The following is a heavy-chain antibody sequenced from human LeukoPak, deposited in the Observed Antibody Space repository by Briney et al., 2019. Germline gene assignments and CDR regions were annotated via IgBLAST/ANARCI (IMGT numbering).Heavy chain of an antibody. V-gene: IGHV3-30-3*01. CDR3: ARELGYSYGSYGMDV. Sequence: GGSLRLSCTASGFSFNAYWMHWVRQAPGKGLEWVAVISYDGSNKYYADSVKGRFTISRDNSKNTLYLQMNSLRAEDTAVYYCARELGYSYGSYGMDVWGQGTTVTVSS. J-gene: IGHJ6*02. D-gene: IGHD5-18*01. CDR1: GFSFNAYW. CDR2: ISYDGSNK.